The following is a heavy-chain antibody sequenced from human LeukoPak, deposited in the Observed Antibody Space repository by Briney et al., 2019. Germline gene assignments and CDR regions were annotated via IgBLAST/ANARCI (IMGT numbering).Heavy chain of an antibody. CDR2: ISSSSSTI. CDR1: GFTFSSYS. Sequence: PGGSLRLSCAASGFTFSSYSMNWVRQAPGKGLEWVSYISSSSSTIYYADSVKGRFTISRDNAKNSLYLQMNSLRAEDTAVYYCARDLGGDAFDIWGQGTMVTVSS. V-gene: IGHV3-48*01. CDR3: ARDLGGDAFDI. J-gene: IGHJ3*02.